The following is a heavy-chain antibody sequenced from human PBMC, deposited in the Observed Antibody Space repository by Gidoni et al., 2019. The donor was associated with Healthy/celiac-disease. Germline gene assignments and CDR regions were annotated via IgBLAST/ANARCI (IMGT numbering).Heavy chain of an antibody. V-gene: IGHV4-31*03. CDR3: AAMGYYYGSGSYYNRDNPFDY. J-gene: IGHJ4*02. CDR1: GGSLSSCGYY. D-gene: IGHD3-10*01. Sequence: QVQLQESGPGLVKPSQTLSLTCTVPGGSLSSCGYYWNWIRQHPGKGLEWIGYIYYSGSTYYNPSLKSRVTISVDTSKNQFSLKLSSVTAADTAVYYCAAMGYYYGSGSYYNRDNPFDYWGQGTLVTVSS. CDR2: IYYSGST.